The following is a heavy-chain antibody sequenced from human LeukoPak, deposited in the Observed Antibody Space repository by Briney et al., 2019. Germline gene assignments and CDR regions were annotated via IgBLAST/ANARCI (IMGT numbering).Heavy chain of an antibody. CDR1: GYTLTELS. CDR2: FDPEDGET. CDR3: TTGPPKFISSSWWEGDY. Sequence: ASVKVSCKVSGYTLTELSMHWVRQAPGKGLEWMGGFDPEDGETIYAQKFQGRVTMTEDTSTHTAYMELNSLKTEDTAVYYCTTGPPKFISSSWWEGDYWGQGTLVTVSS. D-gene: IGHD6-13*01. V-gene: IGHV1-24*01. J-gene: IGHJ4*02.